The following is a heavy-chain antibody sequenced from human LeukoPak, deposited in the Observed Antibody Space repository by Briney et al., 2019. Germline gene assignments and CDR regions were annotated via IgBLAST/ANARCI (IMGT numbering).Heavy chain of an antibody. J-gene: IGHJ4*02. CDR1: GFTFSSYW. CDR3: ARESIAPSGYYFY. CDR2: IKQDGSEK. V-gene: IGHV3-7*01. D-gene: IGHD3-22*01. Sequence: GGSLRLSCVASGFTFSSYWMSWVRQAPGKGLEWVANIKQDGSEKYYVDSVKGRFTISRDNAKNSLYLQMNSLRAEDTAVYYCARESIAPSGYYFYWGQGTLVTVSS.